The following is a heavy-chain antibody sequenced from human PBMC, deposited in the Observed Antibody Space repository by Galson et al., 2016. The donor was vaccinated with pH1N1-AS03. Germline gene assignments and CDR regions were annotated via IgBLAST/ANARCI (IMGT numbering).Heavy chain of an antibody. Sequence: ETLSLTCTVSGASISSDIYYWGWIRQPPGKGLEWIGYVYFNGNTNYNPSLKSRVTISVDTSKNQISLTLSSVTAADTAVYYCARNMGWYRFDSWGQGTLVTVSS. CDR3: ARNMGWYRFDS. J-gene: IGHJ4*02. V-gene: IGHV4-61*01. CDR1: GASISSDIYY. CDR2: VYFNGNT. D-gene: IGHD6-19*01.